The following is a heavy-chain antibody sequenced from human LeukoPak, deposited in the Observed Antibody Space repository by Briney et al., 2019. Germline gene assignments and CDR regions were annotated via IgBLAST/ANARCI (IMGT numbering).Heavy chain of an antibody. J-gene: IGHJ3*02. Sequence: PGGSLRLSCAASGFTFSSYSMNWVRQAPGKGLEWVSSISSSSSYIYYSDSVKGRFTISRDNANNSLYLQMNSLRADDTAVYYCARDYNDAFDIWGQGTMVTVSS. V-gene: IGHV3-21*01. CDR3: ARDYNDAFDI. CDR1: GFTFSSYS. D-gene: IGHD1-1*01. CDR2: ISSSSSYI.